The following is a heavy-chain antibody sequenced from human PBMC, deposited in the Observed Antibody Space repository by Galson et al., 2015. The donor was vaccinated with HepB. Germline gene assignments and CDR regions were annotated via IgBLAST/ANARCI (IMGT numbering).Heavy chain of an antibody. CDR1: GFTFRSYG. CDR2: IWYDGNNK. Sequence: SLRLSCAASGFTFRSYGMHWVRQAPGKGLEWVAVIWYDGNNKYYADSVKGRFTISRDNSKDTLYLQMNSLRAEDTAVYYCARNNWNDYYYGMDVWGQGTTVTVSS. J-gene: IGHJ6*02. CDR3: ARNNWNDYYYGMDV. D-gene: IGHD1-20*01. V-gene: IGHV3-33*01.